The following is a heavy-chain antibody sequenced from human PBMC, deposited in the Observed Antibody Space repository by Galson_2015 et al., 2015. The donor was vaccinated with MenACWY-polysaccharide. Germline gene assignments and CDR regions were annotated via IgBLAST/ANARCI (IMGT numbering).Heavy chain of an antibody. CDR1: GFTFGNYW. V-gene: IGHV3-7*01. CDR3: ARGVYSLDS. Sequence: SLRLSCAVSGFTFGNYWMTWVRQAPGKGLEWVANIKEDEREKYHLDSVKGRFTISRDDAKNSLYLQMNSLRAEDTAVYYCARGVYSLDSWGQGTLVTVSS. CDR2: IKEDEREK. J-gene: IGHJ4*02. D-gene: IGHD4-11*01.